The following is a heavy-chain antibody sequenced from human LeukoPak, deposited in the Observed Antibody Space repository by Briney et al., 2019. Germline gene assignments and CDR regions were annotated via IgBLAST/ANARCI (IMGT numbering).Heavy chain of an antibody. CDR1: GFTFSSYW. D-gene: IGHD3-10*01. CDR3: ARDFWSASGSGPFDY. J-gene: IGHJ4*02. CDR2: INSDGSST. Sequence: GGSLRLSCAASGFTFSSYWMHWVRHAPGKGLVWVSRINSDGSSTIYADSVKGRFTISRDNAKNTLYLQMNSLRAEDTAVYYCARDFWSASGSGPFDYWGQGTLVTVSS. V-gene: IGHV3-74*01.